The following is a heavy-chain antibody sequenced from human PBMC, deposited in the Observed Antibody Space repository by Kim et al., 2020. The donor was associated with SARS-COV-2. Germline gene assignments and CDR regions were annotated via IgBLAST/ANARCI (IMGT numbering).Heavy chain of an antibody. D-gene: IGHD3-9*01. CDR2: IYYSGTA. CDR1: YL. V-gene: IGHV4-39*01. Sequence: YLRGWIRQPPGKGLEWIGTIYYSGTADYTPSLKSRVTMSVDTSENQFSLKLRSVTAAATAVYYCARHSAYDILTGYYLPWFDSWGQGTLV. CDR3: ARHSAYDILTGYYLPWFDS. J-gene: IGHJ5*01.